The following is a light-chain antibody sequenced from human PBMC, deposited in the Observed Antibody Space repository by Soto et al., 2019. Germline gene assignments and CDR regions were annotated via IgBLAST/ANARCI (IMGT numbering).Light chain of an antibody. Sequence: IVMTQSPVTLSVSPGQRATLSCRASQSVSGDFAWYQQKAGQPPKLLIYGATTRATGIPARFSGSGSGTEFTLTISSLQSEDFAVYYCQQSKKWPLTFGGGTTVEN. CDR3: QQSKKWPLT. J-gene: IGKJ4*01. CDR2: GAT. CDR1: QSVSGD. V-gene: IGKV3-15*01.